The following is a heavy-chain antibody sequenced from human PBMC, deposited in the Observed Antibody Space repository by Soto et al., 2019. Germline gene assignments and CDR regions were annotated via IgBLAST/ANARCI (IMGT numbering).Heavy chain of an antibody. Sequence: QVQLVQSGAEVKKPGASVKVSCKASGYTFTSYDINWVRQATGQGLEWMGWMNPNSGNTGYAQKFQGRDTMTRNTSISTAYMELSSLRSEDTAVYYCARDIVLVPAAMLYYYYGMDVWGQGTTVTVSS. CDR1: GYTFTSYD. V-gene: IGHV1-8*01. J-gene: IGHJ6*02. D-gene: IGHD2-2*01. CDR3: ARDIVLVPAAMLYYYYGMDV. CDR2: MNPNSGNT.